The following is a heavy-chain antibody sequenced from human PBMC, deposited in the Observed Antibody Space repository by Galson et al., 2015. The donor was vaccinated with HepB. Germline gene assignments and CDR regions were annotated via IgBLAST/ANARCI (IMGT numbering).Heavy chain of an antibody. V-gene: IGHV2-5*02. D-gene: IGHD3-16*02. J-gene: IGHJ3*01. Sequence: PALVKPTQTLALTCTFSGFSLTTARVGVGWIRQPPGKALEWLAVIYWDNDKRYSPSLESRFTITKDTSKNQVVLTMTNMDPADTATYYCARVMITYGGVVENDAFDVWGQGTLVTVSS. CDR3: ARVMITYGGVVENDAFDV. CDR2: IYWDNDK. CDR1: GFSLTTARVG.